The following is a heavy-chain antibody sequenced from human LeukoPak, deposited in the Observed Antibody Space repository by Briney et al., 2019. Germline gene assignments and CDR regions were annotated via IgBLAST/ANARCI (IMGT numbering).Heavy chain of an antibody. V-gene: IGHV1-46*01. CDR3: ARARSSVTTVTTPGY. J-gene: IGHJ4*02. D-gene: IGHD4-17*01. Sequence: ASVKVSCKASGYTFTSYDINWVRQATGQGLEWMGIINPSGGSTSYAQKFQGRVTMTRDTSTSTVYMELSSLRSEDTAVYYCARARSSVTTVTTPGYWGQGTLVTVSS. CDR1: GYTFTSYD. CDR2: INPSGGST.